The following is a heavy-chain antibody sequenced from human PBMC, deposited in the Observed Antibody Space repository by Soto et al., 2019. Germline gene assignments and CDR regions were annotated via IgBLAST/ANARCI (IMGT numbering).Heavy chain of an antibody. V-gene: IGHV3-23*01. CDR1: GFTFSTYA. CDR2: VTGSGAYT. J-gene: IGHJ6*02. D-gene: IGHD3-9*01. CDR3: AKERYYDIFADSYYSYGMDV. Sequence: EVQLLESGGGLVQPGGSLRLSCAASGFTFSTYAMTWVRQAPGQGLEWVSTVTGSGAYTFDADSVKGRFTISRDNSKDTLYLQMNSLKPEDTAVYYYAKERYYDIFADSYYSYGMDVWGQGTPVTVSS.